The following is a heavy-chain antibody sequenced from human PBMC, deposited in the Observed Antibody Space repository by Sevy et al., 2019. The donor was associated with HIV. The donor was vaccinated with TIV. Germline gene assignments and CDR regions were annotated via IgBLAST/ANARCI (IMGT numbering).Heavy chain of an antibody. CDR2: IYYSGST. CDR3: ARALGGSYHFDY. D-gene: IGHD1-26*01. Sequence: SETLALTCTVSGGSVSSGSYYWSWIRQPPGKGLEWIGYIYYSGSTNYNPSLKSRVTISVDKSKNQFSLKLSSVTAADTAVYYCARALGGSYHFDYWGQGTLVTVSS. CDR1: GGSVSSGSYY. J-gene: IGHJ4*02. V-gene: IGHV4-61*01.